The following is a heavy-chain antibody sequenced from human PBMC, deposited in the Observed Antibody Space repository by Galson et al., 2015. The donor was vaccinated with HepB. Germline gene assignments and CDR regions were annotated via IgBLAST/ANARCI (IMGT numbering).Heavy chain of an antibody. Sequence: SLRLSCAASGLPFRDYYMNWIRQAPGKGLEWISYISDRSGYTDYADSVKGRFTISRDNAKNSLYLQMNSLRAEDTAVYYCARASSGYNYLSRYYYGLDVWGQGTTVTVSS. V-gene: IGHV3-11*05. CDR1: GLPFRDYY. CDR3: ARASSGYNYLSRYYYGLDV. CDR2: ISDRSGYT. J-gene: IGHJ6*02. D-gene: IGHD5-24*01.